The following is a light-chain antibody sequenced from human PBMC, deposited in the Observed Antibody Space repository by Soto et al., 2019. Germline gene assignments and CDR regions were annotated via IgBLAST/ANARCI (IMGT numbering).Light chain of an antibody. V-gene: IGKV3-15*01. CDR1: QSISGT. J-gene: IGKJ2*01. CDR2: GAF. Sequence: EIVMTQSPATLSVSPGGRATLSCRASQSISGTLAWYQQKPGQAPRLLIYGAFTRATGFPARFSGSGSGTDFTLTITSLQSEDFAVYYCQLYNNWPLLYTFGQGTRLEIK. CDR3: QLYNNWPLLYT.